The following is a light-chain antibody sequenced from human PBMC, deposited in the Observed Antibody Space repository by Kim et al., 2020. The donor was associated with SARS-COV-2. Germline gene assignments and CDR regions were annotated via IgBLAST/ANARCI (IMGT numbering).Light chain of an antibody. CDR2: AAS. V-gene: IGKV1-27*01. Sequence: DIQMTQSPSSLSASVGDRVTITCRASQGISTDLAWFQQKPGKVPKLLIYAASTLQSGVPSRFSGSGSGTDFTLTISSLQPEDVATYYCQKYNSAPRTFGQGTKVDIK. J-gene: IGKJ2*02. CDR3: QKYNSAPRT. CDR1: QGISTD.